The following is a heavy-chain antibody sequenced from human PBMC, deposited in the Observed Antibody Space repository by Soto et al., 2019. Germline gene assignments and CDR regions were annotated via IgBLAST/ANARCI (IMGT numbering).Heavy chain of an antibody. J-gene: IGHJ3*02. CDR2: IDPSDSYN. Sequence: PGESRKLSCRASGYTFTAYWIRWVRQVPGKGLEWLGRIDPSDSYNNYRPSLRGHVTISVDKSITTVYLQLSSLKASDTAMYYYANHKEGYNAFDMWGQGTMVTVSS. V-gene: IGHV5-10-1*01. CDR1: GYTFTAYW. D-gene: IGHD1-1*01. CDR3: ANHKEGYNAFDM.